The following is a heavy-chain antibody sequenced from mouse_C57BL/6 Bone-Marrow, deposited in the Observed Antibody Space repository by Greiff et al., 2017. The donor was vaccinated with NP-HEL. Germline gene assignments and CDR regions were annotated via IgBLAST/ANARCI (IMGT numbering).Heavy chain of an antibody. J-gene: IGHJ2*01. V-gene: IGHV2-2*01. CDR2: IWSGGST. CDR3: AREGLGLWLRRVDY. CDR1: GFSLTSYG. D-gene: IGHD2-2*01. Sequence: VQRVESGPGLVQPSQSLSITCTVSGFSLTSYGVHWVRQSPGKGLEWLGVIWSGGSTDYNAAFISRLSISKDNSKSQVFFKMNSLQADDTAIYYCAREGLGLWLRRVDYWGQGTTLTVSS.